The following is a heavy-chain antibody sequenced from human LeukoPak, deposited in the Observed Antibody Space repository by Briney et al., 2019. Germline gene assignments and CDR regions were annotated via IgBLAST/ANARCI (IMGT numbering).Heavy chain of an antibody. CDR2: ISSSSSYI. CDR3: ARVGRLQYGDYVAFDY. CDR1: GFTFSSYA. Sequence: GGSLRLSCAASGFTFSSYAMSWVRQAPGKGLEWVSSISSSSSYIYYADSVKGRFTISRDNAKNSLYLQMNSLRAEDTAVYYCARVGRLQYGDYVAFDYWGQGALVTVSS. D-gene: IGHD4-17*01. J-gene: IGHJ4*02. V-gene: IGHV3-21*04.